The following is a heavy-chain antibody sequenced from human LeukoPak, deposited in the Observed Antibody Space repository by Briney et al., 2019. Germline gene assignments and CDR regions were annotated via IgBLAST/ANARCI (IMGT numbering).Heavy chain of an antibody. V-gene: IGHV3-23*01. J-gene: IGHJ4*02. CDR1: GFTFSHYA. CDR2: ISGSGASI. D-gene: IGHD6-19*01. CDR3: ASHTSAWSNFDY. Sequence: GGSLRLSCVASGFTFSHYAMSWVRQAPGQGLEWVSAISGSGASIYYADSAQGRFTISRDSSKNTLYLQMNSLRAEDTAIYYCASHTSAWSNFDYWGQGTLVTVSS.